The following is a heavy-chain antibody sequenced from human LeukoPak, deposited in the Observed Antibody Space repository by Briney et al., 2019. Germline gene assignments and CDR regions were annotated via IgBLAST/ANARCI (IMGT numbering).Heavy chain of an antibody. J-gene: IGHJ4*02. CDR1: GYTLTELS. CDR2: FDPEDGET. Sequence: ASVKVSCKVSGYTLTELSMHWVRQAPGKGLEWMGGFDPEDGETIHAQKFQGRVTMTEDTSTDTAYMELSSLRSEDTAVYYCATGGVLRFLEWLLFNYWGQGTLVTVSS. CDR3: ATGGVLRFLEWLLFNY. D-gene: IGHD3-3*01. V-gene: IGHV1-24*01.